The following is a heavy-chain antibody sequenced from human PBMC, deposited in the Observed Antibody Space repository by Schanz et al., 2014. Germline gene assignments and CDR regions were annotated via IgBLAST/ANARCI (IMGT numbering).Heavy chain of an antibody. CDR1: GGTFSTYP. J-gene: IGHJ6*03. CDR2: IIPIHGIA. V-gene: IGHV1-69*02. Sequence: QVQLVQSGAEVKKPGSSMKVSCKASGGTFSTYPINWLRQAPGQGLEWMGRIIPIHGIANYAQNFQGRVTITADKSTSTAYMELTSLRSEDTAVYYCAGTYCSSTSCYTGYYYMDVWRKGTTVTVSS. CDR3: AGTYCSSTSCYTGYYYMDV. D-gene: IGHD2-2*02.